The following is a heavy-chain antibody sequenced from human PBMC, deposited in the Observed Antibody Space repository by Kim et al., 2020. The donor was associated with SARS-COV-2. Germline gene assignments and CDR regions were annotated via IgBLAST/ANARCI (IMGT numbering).Heavy chain of an antibody. D-gene: IGHD2-2*01. CDR3: ARDTPDIVVVPAADISPSGDAFDI. Sequence: ASVKVSCKASGYTFTSYAMNWVRQAPGQGLEWMGWINTNTGNPTYAQGFTGRFVFSLDTSVSTAYLQISSLKAEDTAVYYCARDTPDIVVVPAADISPSGDAFDIWGPGTMVTVSS. CDR1: GYTFTSYA. CDR2: INTNTGNP. J-gene: IGHJ3*02. V-gene: IGHV7-4-1*02.